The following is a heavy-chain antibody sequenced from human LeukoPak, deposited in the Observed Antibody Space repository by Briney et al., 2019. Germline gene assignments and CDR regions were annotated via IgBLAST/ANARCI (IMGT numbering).Heavy chain of an antibody. CDR2: MNPNSGNT. CDR3: ARGDYGGTLYYGMDV. Sequence: ASVKVSCKASGHTFTSYDINWVRQATGQGLEWMGWMNPNSGNTGYAQKFQGRVTMTRNTSISTAYMELSSLRSEDTAVYYCARGDYGGTLYYGMDVWGQGTTVTVSS. D-gene: IGHD4-23*01. CDR1: GHTFTSYD. V-gene: IGHV1-8*01. J-gene: IGHJ6*02.